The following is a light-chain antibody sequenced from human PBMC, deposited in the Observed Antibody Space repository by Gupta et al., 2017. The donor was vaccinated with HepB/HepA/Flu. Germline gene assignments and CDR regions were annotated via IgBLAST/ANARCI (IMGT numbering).Light chain of an antibody. Sequence: QSVLTQPPSVSGAPGQRLTISYTGRSSNIWAGYDVHWYHQLPGTAPKLLIYGNSNRPSGFPDRFSGSKSGTSASLAITGLQVEDEADYYCQSYDSSLSGVVFGGGTKRTVL. J-gene: IGLJ2*01. CDR2: GNS. CDR3: QSYDSSLSGVV. V-gene: IGLV1-40*01. CDR1: SSNIWAGYD.